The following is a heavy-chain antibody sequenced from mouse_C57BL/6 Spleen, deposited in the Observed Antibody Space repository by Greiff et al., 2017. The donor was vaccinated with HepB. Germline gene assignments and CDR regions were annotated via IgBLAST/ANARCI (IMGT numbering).Heavy chain of an antibody. CDR3: ARKFAY. J-gene: IGHJ3*01. CDR1: GYTFTSYW. CDR2: IDPSDSYT. Sequence: QVQLQQSGAELVKPGASVKLSCKASGYTFTSYWMQWVKQRPGQGLEWIGEIDPSDSYTNYNQKFKGKATLTVDTSSSTAYMQLSSLTSEDSAVYYCARKFAYWGQGTLVTVSA. V-gene: IGHV1-50*01.